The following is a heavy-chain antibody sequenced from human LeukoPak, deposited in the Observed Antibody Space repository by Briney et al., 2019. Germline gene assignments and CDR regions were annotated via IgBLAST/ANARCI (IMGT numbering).Heavy chain of an antibody. CDR1: GGSISSYY. J-gene: IGHJ6*03. CDR3: ARGYNWGSPTRNFYYLDV. D-gene: IGHD7-27*01. V-gene: IGHV4-4*07. CDR2: IYTSGST. Sequence: KTSETLSLTCTVSGGSISSYYWGWIRQPAGKGLEWIGRIYTSGSTNYNPSLKSRVTMSVDTPKNQFSLKLRSVTAADTAVYYCARGYNWGSPTRNFYYLDVWGKGTTVTVSS.